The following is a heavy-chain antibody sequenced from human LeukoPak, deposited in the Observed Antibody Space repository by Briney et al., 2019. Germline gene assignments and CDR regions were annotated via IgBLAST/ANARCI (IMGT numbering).Heavy chain of an antibody. V-gene: IGHV3-23*01. D-gene: IGHD3-22*01. CDR2: ISGSGGST. CDR3: AKRDYYYDSSGYSASDAFDI. J-gene: IGHJ3*02. CDR1: GFTFSSYA. Sequence: GGSLRLSCAASGFTFSSYAMSWVRQAPGKGLEWVSAISGSGGSTYYADSVKGRFTISRDNSKNTLYLQMNSLRAEDTAVYYCAKRDYYYDSSGYSASDAFDIWGQGTMVTVSS.